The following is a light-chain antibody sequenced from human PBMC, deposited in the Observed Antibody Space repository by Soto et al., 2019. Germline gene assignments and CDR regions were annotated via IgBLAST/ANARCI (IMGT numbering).Light chain of an antibody. J-gene: IGLJ1*01. Sequence: QSALTQPASVSGSPGQSITISCTGTRSDVGGYNYVSWYQQHPGKAPKLIIYEVSNRPSGVSNRFSGSKSGNTASLTISGLQAEDEADYYCSSYTRTDTLVVFGTGTNRTVL. CDR2: EVS. CDR1: RSDVGGYNY. CDR3: SSYTRTDTLVV. V-gene: IGLV2-14*01.